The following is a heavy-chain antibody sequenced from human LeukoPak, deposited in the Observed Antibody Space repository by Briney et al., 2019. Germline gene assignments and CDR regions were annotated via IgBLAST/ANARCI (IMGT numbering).Heavy chain of an antibody. CDR1: GFTFDDYA. CDR2: ISWNSGSI. V-gene: IGHV3-9*03. D-gene: IGHD6-13*01. Sequence: GRSLRLSCAASGFTFDDYAMHWVRQAPGKGLEWVSGISWNSGSIGYADSVKGRFNISRDNAKNSLYLQTNSLRAEDMALYYCAKDKGRGSSWTAFDYWGQGTLVTVSS. CDR3: AKDKGRGSSWTAFDY. J-gene: IGHJ4*02.